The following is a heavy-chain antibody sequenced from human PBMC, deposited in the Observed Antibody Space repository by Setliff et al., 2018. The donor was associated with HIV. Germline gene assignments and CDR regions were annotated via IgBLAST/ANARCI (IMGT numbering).Heavy chain of an antibody. V-gene: IGHV4-59*01. CDR2: IHSYGST. D-gene: IGHD5-18*01. J-gene: IGHJ4*02. CDR3: ARGGYRDGYDY. Sequence: SETLSLTCTVSGASISSYSWSWIRQSPGKRLEWIGYIHSYGSTDYNPSPESRVTISVDTSKNQLSLKLRSVAAADTAVYYCARGGYRDGYDYWGQGTLVTVSS. CDR1: GASISSYS.